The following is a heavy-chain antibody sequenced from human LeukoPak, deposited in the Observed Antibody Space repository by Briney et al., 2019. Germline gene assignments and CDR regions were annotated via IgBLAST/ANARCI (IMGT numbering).Heavy chain of an antibody. D-gene: IGHD2-15*01. J-gene: IGHJ5*02. Sequence: SETLSLTCTVSGGSISSYYWSWIRQPPGKGLEWIGYIYYSGSTNYNPSLKSRVTISVDTSKTQFSLKLSSVTAADTAVYYCAREPGYCSGGSCYGGWFDPWGQGTLVTVSS. CDR3: AREPGYCSGGSCYGGWFDP. V-gene: IGHV4-59*12. CDR1: GGSISSYY. CDR2: IYYSGST.